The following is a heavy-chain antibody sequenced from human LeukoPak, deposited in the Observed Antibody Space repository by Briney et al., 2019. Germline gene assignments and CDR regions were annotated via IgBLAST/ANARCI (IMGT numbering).Heavy chain of an antibody. Sequence: GGSLRLSCAASGFTFSTYAMHWVRQAPGKGLEWVPSISSSSSYIYYADSVKGRFTISRDNAKNSLYLQMNSLRAEDTAVYYCARDSVAGGDYWGQGTLVTVSS. V-gene: IGHV3-21*01. D-gene: IGHD6-19*01. J-gene: IGHJ4*02. CDR3: ARDSVAGGDY. CDR1: GFTFSTYA. CDR2: ISSSSSYI.